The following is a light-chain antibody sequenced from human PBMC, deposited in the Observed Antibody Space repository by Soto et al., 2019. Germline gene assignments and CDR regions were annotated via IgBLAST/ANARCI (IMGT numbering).Light chain of an antibody. CDR3: QQYYDNPRT. J-gene: IGKJ1*01. V-gene: IGKV4-1*01. CDR2: WAS. CDR1: ESVFYSPNNKNY. Sequence: ETVMSQSPGSLSVSLGERATINCKSNESVFYSPNNKNYLAWYQQKPGQPPKLLIHWASTRESGVPDRFSGSGSGTDFTLTISSLQAEDVAVYYCQQYYDNPRTFGQGTKVDIK.